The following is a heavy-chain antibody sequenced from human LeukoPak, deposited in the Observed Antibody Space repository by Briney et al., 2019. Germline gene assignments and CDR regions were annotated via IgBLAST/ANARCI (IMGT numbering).Heavy chain of an antibody. V-gene: IGHV4-4*07. D-gene: IGHD1-26*01. CDR2: IYTSGTT. CDR3: ARYSGMGYSPGTYSNS. J-gene: IGHJ4*02. Sequence: SETLSLTCTVSGGSISSYYWSWIRQPAGKGLEWIGRIYTSGTTNYNPSLESRVTISVDTSRNQFSLKLSSVSAADTAVYYCARYSGMGYSPGTYSNSWGQGTRVTVSS. CDR1: GGSISSYY.